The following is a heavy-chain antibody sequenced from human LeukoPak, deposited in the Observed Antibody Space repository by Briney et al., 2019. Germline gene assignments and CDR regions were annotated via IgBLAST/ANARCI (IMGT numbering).Heavy chain of an antibody. CDR2: ISGSGGST. Sequence: GGSLRLSCAASGFTFSSYAMSWVCQAPGKGLEWVSAISGSGGSTYYADSVKGRFTISRDNSKNTLYLQMNSLRAEDTAVYYCAKVMMEDTSYGPHGYWGQRTLVTVSS. CDR1: GFTFSSYA. J-gene: IGHJ4*02. D-gene: IGHD2/OR15-2a*01. CDR3: AKVMMEDTSYGPHGY. V-gene: IGHV3-23*01.